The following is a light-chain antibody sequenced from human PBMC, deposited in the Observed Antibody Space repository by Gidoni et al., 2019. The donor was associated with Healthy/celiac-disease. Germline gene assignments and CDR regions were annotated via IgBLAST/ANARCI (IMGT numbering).Light chain of an antibody. J-gene: IGKJ2*01. CDR2: GAS. CDR3: QQYGSSPLYT. V-gene: IGKV3-20*01. Sequence: EIVLTQSPGTLSLSPGERATLSCRASQSVSSSYLAWYQQKPGQAPSLLIYGASSRATGIPDRFSGSGSGTDVTLTISRLEPEDVAVYYCQQYGSSPLYTFGQGTKLEIK. CDR1: QSVSSSY.